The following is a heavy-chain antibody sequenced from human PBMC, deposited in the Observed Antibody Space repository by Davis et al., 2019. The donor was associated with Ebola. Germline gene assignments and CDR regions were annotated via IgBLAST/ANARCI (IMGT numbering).Heavy chain of an antibody. CDR3: ARLLWFGELNNWYFDL. V-gene: IGHV4-4*07. CDR1: GGSISNYY. J-gene: IGHJ2*01. Sequence: PSETLSLTCTVSGGSISNYYWSWIRQPAGKGLEWIGRIYSSGSTNYNPSLKSRVTISVDTSKNQFSLKLSSVTAADTAVYYCARLLWFGELNNWYFDLWGRGTLVTVSS. CDR2: IYSSGST. D-gene: IGHD3-10*01.